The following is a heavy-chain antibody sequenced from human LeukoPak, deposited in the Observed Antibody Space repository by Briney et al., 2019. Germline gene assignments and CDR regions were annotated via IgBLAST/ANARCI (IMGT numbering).Heavy chain of an antibody. CDR2: IRSKANSYAT. J-gene: IGHJ4*02. CDR3: NYYDSSGYYSRDY. Sequence: GGSLRLSCAASGFTFSSSAMHWVRQASGKGLEWVGRIRSKANSYATAYAASVKGRFTISRDDSKNTAYLQMNSLKTEDTAVYYCNYYDSSGYYSRDYWGQGTLVTVSS. CDR1: GFTFSSSA. D-gene: IGHD3-22*01. V-gene: IGHV3-73*01.